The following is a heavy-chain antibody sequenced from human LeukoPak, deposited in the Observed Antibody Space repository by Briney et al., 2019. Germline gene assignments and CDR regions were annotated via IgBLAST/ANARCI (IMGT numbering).Heavy chain of an antibody. D-gene: IGHD3-22*01. CDR1: GYTFTGYY. CDR3: ARDYDSSGYYLLWYFDY. CDR2: INPNSGGT. J-gene: IGHJ4*02. Sequence: ASVKVPCKASGYTFTGYYMHWVRQAPGQGLEWMGWINPNSGGTNYAQKFQGRVTMTRDTSISTGYMELSRLRSDDTAVYYCARDYDSSGYYLLWYFDYWGQGTLVTVSS. V-gene: IGHV1-2*02.